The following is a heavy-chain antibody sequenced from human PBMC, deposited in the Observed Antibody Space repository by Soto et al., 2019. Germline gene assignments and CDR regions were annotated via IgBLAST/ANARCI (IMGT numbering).Heavy chain of an antibody. V-gene: IGHV3-15*01. CDR1: GFTFSNAW. J-gene: IGHJ3*02. D-gene: IGHD1-26*01. CDR2: IKSKTDGGTT. Sequence: GGSLRLSCAASGFTFSNAWMSWVRQATGKGLEWVGRIKSKTDGGTTDYAAPVKGRFTISRDDSKNTLYLQMNSLKTEDTAVYYCTTDPHIVGATGAFDIWGQGTMVTVSS. CDR3: TTDPHIVGATGAFDI.